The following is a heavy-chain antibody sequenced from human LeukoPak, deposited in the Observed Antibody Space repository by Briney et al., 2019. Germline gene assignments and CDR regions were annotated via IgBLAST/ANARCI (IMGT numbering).Heavy chain of an antibody. CDR3: ARGGAARLHFQN. V-gene: IGHV4-59*01. Sequence: SSETLSLTCTVTGGSTSTYYWNWIRQPPGKGLEWIGYIYHSGSTNYNPSLQSRVTVSVDTSKNQFSLNLNSVTAADTAVYYCARGGAARLHFQNWGQGTLVTVSS. J-gene: IGHJ1*01. CDR1: GGSTSTYY. CDR2: IYHSGST. D-gene: IGHD6-6*01.